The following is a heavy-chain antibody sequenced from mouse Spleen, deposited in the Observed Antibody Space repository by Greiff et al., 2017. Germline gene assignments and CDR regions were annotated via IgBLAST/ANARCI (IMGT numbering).Heavy chain of an antibody. V-gene: IGHV14-4*01. D-gene: IGHD2-4*01. J-gene: IGHJ2*01. CDR3: TTFYYDCDGYYFDY. Sequence: VQLQQSGAELVRPGASVKLSCTASGFNITDDYMHWVKQRPEQGLEWIGWIDPENGDTEYASKFQGKATITADTSSNTAYLQLSSLTSEDTAVYYCTTFYYDCDGYYFDYWGQGTTLPVSS. CDR1: GFNITDDY. CDR2: IDPENGDT.